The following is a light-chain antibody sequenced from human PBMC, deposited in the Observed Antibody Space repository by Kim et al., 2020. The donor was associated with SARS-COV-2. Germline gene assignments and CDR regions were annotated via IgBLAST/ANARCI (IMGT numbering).Light chain of an antibody. V-gene: IGKV3-20*01. J-gene: IGKJ2*01. CDR1: QSFRNTY. CDR3: QQHGSELPYT. Sequence: EIVLTQSPDTLSLSPGEGATLSCRASQSFRNTYLAWYQQKPGQAPRLLIYGGSSRATGIPDRFSGSGSGTDFTLTISRVEPEDFAVYYCQQHGSELPYTFGQGTKLEI. CDR2: GGS.